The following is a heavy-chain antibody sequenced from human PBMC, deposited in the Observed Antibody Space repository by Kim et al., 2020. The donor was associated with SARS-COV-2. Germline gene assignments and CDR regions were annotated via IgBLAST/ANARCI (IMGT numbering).Heavy chain of an antibody. J-gene: IGHJ6*02. CDR2: IDPSDSYT. CDR1: GYSFTSYW. CDR3: ARLEYSYGQNYGMDV. V-gene: IGHV5-10-1*01. Sequence: GESLKISCKGSGYSFTSYWISWVRQMPGKGLEWMGRIDPSDSYTNYRPSFQGHVTISADKSISTAYLQWSSLKASDTAMYCCARLEYSYGQNYGMDVWGQGTTVTVSS. D-gene: IGHD5-18*01.